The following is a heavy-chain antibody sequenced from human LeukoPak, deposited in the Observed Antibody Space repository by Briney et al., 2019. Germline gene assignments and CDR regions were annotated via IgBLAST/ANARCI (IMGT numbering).Heavy chain of an antibody. CDR2: ISWNSGSI. J-gene: IGHJ6*02. CDR1: GFTFDDYA. Sequence: GRSLRLSCAASGFTFDDYAMHWVRQAPGKGLEWVSGISWNSGSIGYADSVKGRFTISRDDAKNSLYLQMNSLRAEDTALYYCAKAPYYYSMDVWGQGTTVTVSS. V-gene: IGHV3-9*01. CDR3: AKAPYYYSMDV.